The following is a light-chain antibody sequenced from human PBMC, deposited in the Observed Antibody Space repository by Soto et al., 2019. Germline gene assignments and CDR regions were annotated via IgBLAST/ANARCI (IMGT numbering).Light chain of an antibody. CDR1: SSDVGGYNY. CDR3: SSYAGINNFGV. CDR2: EVS. V-gene: IGLV2-8*01. J-gene: IGLJ1*01. Sequence: QSVLTQPPSASGSPGQSVTISCTGTSSDVGGYNYVSWYQQHPGKAPKLMIYEVSKRPSGVPDRFSGSKSGNTASLTVSGLQAEDEADYYCSSYAGINNFGVFGTGTKVPS.